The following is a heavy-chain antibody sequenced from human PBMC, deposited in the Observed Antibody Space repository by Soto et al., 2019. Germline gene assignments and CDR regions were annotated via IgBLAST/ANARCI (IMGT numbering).Heavy chain of an antibody. Sequence: QVQLVESGGGVVQPGRSLRLSCAASGFTFSSYGMHWVRQAPGKGLEWVAVIWYDGSNKYYADSVKGRFTISRDNSKNTLYLQMNSLRAEDTAVYYCARAGNWDIHFDYWGQGTLVTVSS. D-gene: IGHD5-12*01. CDR3: ARAGNWDIHFDY. CDR2: IWYDGSNK. CDR1: GFTFSSYG. J-gene: IGHJ4*02. V-gene: IGHV3-33*01.